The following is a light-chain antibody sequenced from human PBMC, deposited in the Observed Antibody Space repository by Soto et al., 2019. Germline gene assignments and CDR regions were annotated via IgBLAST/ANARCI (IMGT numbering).Light chain of an antibody. CDR3: QHYVTSPLT. V-gene: IGKV3-20*01. J-gene: IGKJ4*01. CDR2: AAS. Sequence: ETVLTQSPGTLSLSPGERATLSCRASQSVSGSRLAWYHQKPGQAPRLLIYAASSRATGVPDRFSGSGSGTDFTLTISRLEPEDFAVYYCQHYVTSPLTFGGGTKVDIK. CDR1: QSVSGSR.